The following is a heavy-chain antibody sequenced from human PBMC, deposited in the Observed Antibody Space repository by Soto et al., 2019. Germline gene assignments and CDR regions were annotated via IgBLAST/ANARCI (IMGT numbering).Heavy chain of an antibody. Sequence: XGSLRLSCAASGFTFSSYAMSWVRQAPGKGLDWVSAISGSGGSTYYADSVKGRFTISRDNSKNTLYLQMNSLRAEDTAVYYCAKDPPPPIFGVVIIIDNWFDHWGQGTLVTVSS. CDR3: AKDPPPPIFGVVIIIDNWFDH. J-gene: IGHJ5*02. V-gene: IGHV3-23*01. D-gene: IGHD3-3*02. CDR2: ISGSGGST. CDR1: GFTFSSYA.